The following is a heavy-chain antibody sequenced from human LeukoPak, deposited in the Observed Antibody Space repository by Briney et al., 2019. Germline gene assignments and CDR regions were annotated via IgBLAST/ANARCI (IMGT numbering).Heavy chain of an antibody. CDR2: ISGSGGST. CDR1: GFTFSSYA. D-gene: IGHD5-18*01. V-gene: IGHV3-23*01. CDR3: AKDAVFGGYSYGPYYYYYSMDV. Sequence: PGGSLRLSCAASGFTFSSYAMNWVRQAPGKGLEWDSAISGSGGSTYYADSVKGRFTISRDNSKNTLYLQMNSLRAEDTAVYYCAKDAVFGGYSYGPYYYYYSMDVWGKGTTVTVSS. J-gene: IGHJ6*03.